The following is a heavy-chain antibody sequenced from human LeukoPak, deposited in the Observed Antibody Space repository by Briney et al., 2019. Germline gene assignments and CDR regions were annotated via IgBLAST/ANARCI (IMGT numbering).Heavy chain of an antibody. CDR2: INPNSGGT. J-gene: IGHJ1*01. Sequence: ASVKVSCKASGYTFTGYYMHWLRQAPGQGLEWMGWINPNSGGTNYAQKFQGRVTMTRDTSISTAYMELSRLRSDDTAVYYCARMGVTVAGTISRKYFQHWGQGTLVTVSS. CDR3: ARMGVTVAGTISRKYFQH. V-gene: IGHV1-2*02. D-gene: IGHD6-19*01. CDR1: GYTFTGYY.